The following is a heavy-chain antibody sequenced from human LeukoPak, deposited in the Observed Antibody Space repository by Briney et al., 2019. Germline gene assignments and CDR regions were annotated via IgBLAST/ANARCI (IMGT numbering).Heavy chain of an antibody. D-gene: IGHD5-18*01. CDR1: GFTFSSYG. CDR3: AKDKDTAMVTLDY. Sequence: GGSLRLSCAASGFTFSSYGMHWVRQAPGKGLEWVAFIRYDGSNKYYADSVKGRFTISRDNSKNTLYLQMNSLRAEDTAVYYCAKDKDTAMVTLDYWGQGTLVTVSS. V-gene: IGHV3-30*02. CDR2: IRYDGSNK. J-gene: IGHJ4*02.